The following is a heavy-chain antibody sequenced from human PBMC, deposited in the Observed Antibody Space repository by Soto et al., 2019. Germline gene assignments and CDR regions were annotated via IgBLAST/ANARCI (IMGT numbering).Heavy chain of an antibody. CDR1: GFNFKKFA. CDR3: AKADGQQWLIPHLAH. Sequence: GGSRRLSCVASGFNFKKFAMAWVRQASGGGLEWVSGISCCGGSASYADSVKGRFSIARDCSKNTVSLQLNSLRVEDTAQYYCAKADGQQWLIPHLAHWGQRTLVTV. D-gene: IGHD6-19*01. CDR2: ISCCGGSA. J-gene: IGHJ4*02. V-gene: IGHV3-23*01.